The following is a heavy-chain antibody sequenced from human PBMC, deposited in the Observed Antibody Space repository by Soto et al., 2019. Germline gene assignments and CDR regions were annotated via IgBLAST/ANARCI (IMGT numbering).Heavy chain of an antibody. J-gene: IGHJ4*02. CDR3: ARDGEHSSGYYYGY. CDR2: IYYSGST. CDR1: GGSFRGYY. D-gene: IGHD3-22*01. V-gene: IGHV4-30-4*01. Sequence: SETQSLTCAVYGGSFRGYYWSWIRQPPGKGLEWIGYIYYSGSTYYNPSLKSRVTISVDTSKNQFSLKLSSVTAADTAVYYCARDGEHSSGYYYGYWGQGTLVTVSS.